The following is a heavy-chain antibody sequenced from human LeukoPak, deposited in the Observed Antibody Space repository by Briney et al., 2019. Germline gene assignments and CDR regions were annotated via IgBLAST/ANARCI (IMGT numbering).Heavy chain of an antibody. CDR3: ARDAQSGAFSDFDY. CDR2: ITHNGGTQ. V-gene: IGHV3-30-3*01. J-gene: IGHJ4*02. Sequence: GTSLRLSCEASGFTFGNYAIHWVRQVPGEGLEWVAIITHNGGTQYYADSVKGRFTISRDNSQSPVFLQMNSLRPEDTAVYYCARDAQSGAFSDFDYWGQGTLVTVSS. D-gene: IGHD1-26*01. CDR1: GFTFGNYA.